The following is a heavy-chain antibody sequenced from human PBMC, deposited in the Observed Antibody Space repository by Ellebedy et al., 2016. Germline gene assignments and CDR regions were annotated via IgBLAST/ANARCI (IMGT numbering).Heavy chain of an antibody. D-gene: IGHD2-2*01. V-gene: IGHV3-23*01. J-gene: IGHJ6*02. CDR1: GFTVSSNY. CDR2: ISSSGDGT. CDR3: AKQAHRGYCSSTSCYGGMDV. Sequence: GESLKISXAASGFTVSSNYMSWVRRSPGRGLEWVSTISSSGDGTNDADSVKGRFTISRDNAGNTLFLQMNSLRAEDTAVYYCAKQAHRGYCSSTSCYGGMDVWGQGTTVTVSS.